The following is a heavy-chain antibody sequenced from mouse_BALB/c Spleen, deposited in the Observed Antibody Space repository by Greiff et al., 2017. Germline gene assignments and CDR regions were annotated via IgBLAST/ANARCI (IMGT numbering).Heavy chain of an antibody. V-gene: IGHV14-4*02. CDR1: GFNIKDYY. Sequence: EVQLQQSGAELVRSGASVKLSCTASGFNIKDYYMHWVKQRPEQGLEWIGWIDPENGDTEYAPKFQGKATMTADTSSNTAYLQLSSLTSEDTAVYYCNAYGYDEYYFDDGGQGTTGTVTS. J-gene: IGHJ2*01. D-gene: IGHD2-2*01. CDR3: NAYGYDEYYFDD. CDR2: IDPENGDT.